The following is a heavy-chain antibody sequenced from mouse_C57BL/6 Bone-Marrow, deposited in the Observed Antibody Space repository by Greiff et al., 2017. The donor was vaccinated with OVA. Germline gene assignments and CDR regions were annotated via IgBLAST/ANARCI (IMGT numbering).Heavy chain of an antibody. CDR3: TSRLLRYAWYFDV. Sequence: EVQLQQSGAELVRPGASVKLSCTASGFTIKDDYMHWVKQRPEQGLEWIGWIDPENGDTDYASKFQGKATITADTSSNPAYLQLSSLTSEDTAVYYCTSRLLRYAWYFDVWGTGTAVTVTA. V-gene: IGHV14-4*01. D-gene: IGHD1-1*01. CDR2: IDPENGDT. J-gene: IGHJ1*03. CDR1: GFTIKDDY.